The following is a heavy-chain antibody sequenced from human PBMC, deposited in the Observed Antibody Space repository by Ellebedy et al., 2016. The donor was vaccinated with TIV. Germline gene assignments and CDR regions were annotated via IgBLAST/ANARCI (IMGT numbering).Heavy chain of an antibody. CDR2: IIPMFGAA. CDR1: GGTFRNSA. Sequence: AASVKVSCKASGGTFRNSAISWVRQAPGQGLEWMGGIIPMFGAANHAQKFQGRVTITADESTSTAYMELSSLTSVDTAMYYCATSSRPSMIVVAHPFDSWGQGTLVIVSS. CDR3: ATSSRPSMIVVAHPFDS. V-gene: IGHV1-69*13. J-gene: IGHJ4*02. D-gene: IGHD3-22*01.